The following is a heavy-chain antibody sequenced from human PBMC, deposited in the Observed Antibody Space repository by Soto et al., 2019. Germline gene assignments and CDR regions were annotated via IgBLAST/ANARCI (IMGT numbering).Heavy chain of an antibody. CDR2: ISGSGGST. CDR1: GFTFSSYA. D-gene: IGHD3-22*01. CDR3: AKLTMIVVVITVDY. Sequence: GGSLRLSCAASGFTFSSYAMSWVRQAPGKGLEWVSAISGSGGSTYYADSVKGRFTISRDNSKNTLYLQMNSLRAEDTAVYYCAKLTMIVVVITVDYWGQGTLVTVSS. V-gene: IGHV3-23*01. J-gene: IGHJ4*02.